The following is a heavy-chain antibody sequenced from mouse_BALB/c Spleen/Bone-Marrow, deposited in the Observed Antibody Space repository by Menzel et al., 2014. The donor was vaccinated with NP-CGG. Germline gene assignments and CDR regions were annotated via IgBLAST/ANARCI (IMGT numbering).Heavy chain of an antibody. CDR2: IDPANGNT. Sequence: VQLQQSGAELVKPGASVKLSCTASGFNIKDTYMHWVKQRPEQGLEWIGRIDPANGNTKYDPKFQGKATITADTSSNAACLQLISLTSEDTAVYYCASYYYGSAWFAYWGQGTLVTVSA. CDR3: ASYYYGSAWFAY. CDR1: GFNIKDTY. J-gene: IGHJ3*01. V-gene: IGHV14-3*02. D-gene: IGHD1-1*01.